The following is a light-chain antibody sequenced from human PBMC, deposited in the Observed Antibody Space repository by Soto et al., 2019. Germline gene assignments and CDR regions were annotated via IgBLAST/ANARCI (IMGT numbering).Light chain of an antibody. V-gene: IGKV3-11*01. CDR3: QQHSNWPLT. CDR1: QSVSLNY. Sequence: ENVLTQSPGTLSLSPGERATISCRASQSVSLNYLAWYQQNPGQAPRLLIFDASNRATGIPVRFSGSGSGTDFTLTISSLEPEDFTVYYCQQHSNWPLTFGGGTKVDIK. CDR2: DAS. J-gene: IGKJ4*01.